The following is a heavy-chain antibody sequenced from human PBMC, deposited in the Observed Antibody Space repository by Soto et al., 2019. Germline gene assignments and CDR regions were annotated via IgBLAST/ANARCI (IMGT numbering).Heavy chain of an antibody. V-gene: IGHV3-30*03. CDR2: ISYDGSNK. Sequence: PGGSLRLSCAASGFTFSSYGMHWVRQAPGKGLEWVAVISYDGSNKYYADSVKGRFTISRDNSKNTLYLQMNSLRAEDTAVYYCARGRTYSGSGYFDYWGQGTLVTVSS. D-gene: IGHD1-26*01. CDR1: GFTFSSYG. J-gene: IGHJ4*02. CDR3: ARGRTYSGSGYFDY.